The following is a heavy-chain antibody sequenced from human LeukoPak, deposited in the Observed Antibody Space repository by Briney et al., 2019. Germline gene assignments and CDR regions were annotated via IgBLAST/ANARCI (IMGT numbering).Heavy chain of an antibody. CDR2: IYYSGST. D-gene: IGHD2-2*01. V-gene: IGHV4-59*11. CDR1: GGSISSHY. CDR3: ARIYCSSTSCYGGGNWFDP. J-gene: IGHJ5*02. Sequence: PSETLSLTCTVSGGSISSHYWSWIRQPPGKGLEWIGYIYYSGSTNYNPSLKSRVTISVDTSKNQFSLKLSSVTAADTAVYYCARIYCSSTSCYGGGNWFDPWGQGTLVTVSS.